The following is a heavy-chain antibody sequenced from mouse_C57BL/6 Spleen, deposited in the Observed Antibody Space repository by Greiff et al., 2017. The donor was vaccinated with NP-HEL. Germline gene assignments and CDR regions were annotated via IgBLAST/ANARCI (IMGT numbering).Heavy chain of an antibody. CDR3: ANLLRDAMDY. V-gene: IGHV1-82*01. D-gene: IGHD1-1*01. J-gene: IGHJ4*01. CDR2: IYPGDGDT. Sequence: LVEPGASVKISCKASGYAFSSSWMNWVKQRPGKGLEWIGRIYPGDGDTNYNGKFKGKATLTADKSSSTAYRQLSSLTSEDSAVYFCANLLRDAMDYWGQGTSVTVSS. CDR1: GYAFSSSW.